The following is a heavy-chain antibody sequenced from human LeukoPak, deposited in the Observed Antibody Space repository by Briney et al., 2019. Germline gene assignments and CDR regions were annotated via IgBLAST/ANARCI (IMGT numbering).Heavy chain of an antibody. J-gene: IGHJ4*02. Sequence: SETLSLTCTVSGYSISSGYYWGWIRQPPGKGLEWIGNIFHSGSTYYNPSLKSRVTVSVDTSKNQFSLKLNSVTAADTAVYYCARSTYYYDRSGYYGGWYFDYWGQGTLVTVSS. D-gene: IGHD3-22*01. CDR3: ARSTYYYDRSGYYGGWYFDY. V-gene: IGHV4-38-2*02. CDR2: IFHSGST. CDR1: GYSISSGYY.